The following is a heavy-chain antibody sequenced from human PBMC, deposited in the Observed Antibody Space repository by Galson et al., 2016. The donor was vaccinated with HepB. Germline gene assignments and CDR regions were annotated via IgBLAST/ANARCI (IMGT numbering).Heavy chain of an antibody. V-gene: IGHV2-5*02. Sequence: PALVKPTQTLTLTCTFSGFSLTTSGVGVGWIRQPPGKALEWLAVIYWDDDKRYSPSLKNRLSITKDTSKNQVVLAMTNMDPVDTATYYCAHRIPGYLSGWDQGYFDNWGPGTLVTVSS. CDR3: AHRIPGYLSGWDQGYFDN. J-gene: IGHJ4*02. CDR2: IYWDDDK. D-gene: IGHD6-19*01. CDR1: GFSLTTSGVG.